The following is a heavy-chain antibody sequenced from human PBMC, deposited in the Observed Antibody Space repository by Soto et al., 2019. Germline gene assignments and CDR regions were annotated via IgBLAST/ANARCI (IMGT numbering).Heavy chain of an antibody. D-gene: IGHD1-26*01. J-gene: IGHJ6*02. CDR1: GYTFTSYA. CDR2: INAGNGNT. Sequence: ASVKVSCKASGYTFTSYAMHWVRQAPGQRLEWMGWINAGNGNTKYSQKFQGRVTITRDTSASTAYMELSSLRSEDTAVYYCAGEPGGSNYYYYGMDVRGQGTTVPVS. CDR3: AGEPGGSNYYYYGMDV. V-gene: IGHV1-3*01.